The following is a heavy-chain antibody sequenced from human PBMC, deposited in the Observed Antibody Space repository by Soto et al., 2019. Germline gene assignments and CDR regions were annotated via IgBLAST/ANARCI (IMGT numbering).Heavy chain of an antibody. D-gene: IGHD3-3*01. Sequence: ASVKVSCKASGYTFTSYAMHWVRQAPGQRLEWMGWINAGNGNTKYSQKFQGRVTITRDTSASTAYMELSSLRSEDTAVYYCARDRWATIFGVVIPHRTWFDPWGQGTLVTVSS. CDR2: INAGNGNT. J-gene: IGHJ5*02. CDR1: GYTFTSYA. V-gene: IGHV1-3*01. CDR3: ARDRWATIFGVVIPHRTWFDP.